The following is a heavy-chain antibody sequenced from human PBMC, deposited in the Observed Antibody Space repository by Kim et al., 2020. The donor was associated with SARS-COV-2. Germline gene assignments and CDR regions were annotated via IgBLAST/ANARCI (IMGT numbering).Heavy chain of an antibody. J-gene: IGHJ4*02. CDR3: ARDRAVARFFDY. V-gene: IGHV4-59*01. D-gene: IGHD6-19*01. Sequence: NYTPSLKSRVNISLDTSKNQFALELSSVTAADTAVYYCARDRAVARFFDYWGQGTLVTVSS.